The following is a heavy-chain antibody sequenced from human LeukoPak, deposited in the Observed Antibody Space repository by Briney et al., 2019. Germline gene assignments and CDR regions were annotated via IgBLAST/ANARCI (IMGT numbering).Heavy chain of an antibody. V-gene: IGHV3-48*03. CDR3: ASRYCSSTSCTLDY. D-gene: IGHD2-2*01. J-gene: IGHJ4*02. Sequence: GGSLRLSCAASGFTFSTYEMTWVRQAPGRGLEWVSYISSGGSTTYYADSVKGRLTISRDNAKNSLYLQMNNLRGDDTAVYYCASRYCSSTSCTLDYWGQGTQVTVSS. CDR2: ISSGGSTT. CDR1: GFTFSTYE.